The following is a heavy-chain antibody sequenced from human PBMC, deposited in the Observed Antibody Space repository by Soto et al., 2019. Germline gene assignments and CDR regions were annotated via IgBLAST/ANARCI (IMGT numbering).Heavy chain of an antibody. CDR1: GFTFSSYE. Sequence: EVQLVESGGGLVQPGGSLRLSCAASGFTFSSYEMNWVRQAPGKGLEWVSYISSSGSTIYYADSVKGRFTISRDNAKNSLYLQMNSRRAEDTAVYYCASLRGYSGYDSDYWGQGTLVTVSS. CDR2: ISSSGSTI. D-gene: IGHD5-12*01. CDR3: ASLRGYSGYDSDY. V-gene: IGHV3-48*03. J-gene: IGHJ4*02.